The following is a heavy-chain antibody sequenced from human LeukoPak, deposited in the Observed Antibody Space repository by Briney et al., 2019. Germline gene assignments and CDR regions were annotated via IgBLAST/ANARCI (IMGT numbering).Heavy chain of an antibody. D-gene: IGHD1-1*01. Sequence: PGGSLRLSCAASGFTFTNYAMTWVRQAPGKGLEWISGISKSGDITFYAGSVKGRFTISRDTSKSAVYLQMSNLRAEDTAIYYCAKDASTTNNFYFFDYWGQGALATVSS. CDR3: AKDASTTNNFYFFDY. J-gene: IGHJ4*02. CDR2: ISKSGDIT. V-gene: IGHV3-23*01. CDR1: GFTFTNYA.